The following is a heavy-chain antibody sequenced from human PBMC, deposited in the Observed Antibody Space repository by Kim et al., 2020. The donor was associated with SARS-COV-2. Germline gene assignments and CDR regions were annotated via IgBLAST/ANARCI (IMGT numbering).Heavy chain of an antibody. Sequence: SETLSLTCNVSGVSISGDYWSWIRQTPEKGLQWIASISYAGTMSYNPSLKSRVTISVDTSKNQVSLKLSSVTAAETAMYYCARHLSGSGAFYNVGYWGQG. J-gene: IGHJ4*02. D-gene: IGHD3-10*01. CDR1: GVSISGDY. V-gene: IGHV4-59*08. CDR3: ARHLSGSGAFYNVGY. CDR2: ISYAGTM.